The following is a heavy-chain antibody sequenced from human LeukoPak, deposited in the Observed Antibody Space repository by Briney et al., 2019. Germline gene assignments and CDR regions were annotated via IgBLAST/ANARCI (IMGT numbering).Heavy chain of an antibody. J-gene: IGHJ4*02. CDR3: ARDDCSKTSCYGI. V-gene: IGHV3-30*03. Sequence: GGSLRLSCAASGFTFSSYGMNWVCQAPGKGLEWISFISYDGSNKYYADSVQGRFTISRDIFKNTLYLQMNSLRTEDTAVYYCARDDCSKTSCYGIWGQGTLVTVSS. CDR2: ISYDGSNK. CDR1: GFTFSSYG. D-gene: IGHD2-2*01.